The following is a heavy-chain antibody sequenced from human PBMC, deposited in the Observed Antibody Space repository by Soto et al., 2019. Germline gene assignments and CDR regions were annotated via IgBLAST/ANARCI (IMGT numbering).Heavy chain of an antibody. J-gene: IGHJ6*02. V-gene: IGHV3-21*01. Sequence: GGSLRLSCSASGFTFSSYSMNWVRQAPGKGLEWVSSISSSSSYIYDADSVKGRFTISRDNAKNSLYLQMNSLRAEDTAVYYCTMVRGDYGRYYYGMDVWGQGTTGTVSS. CDR2: ISSSSSYI. CDR1: GFTFSSYS. D-gene: IGHD3-10*01. CDR3: TMVRGDYGRYYYGMDV.